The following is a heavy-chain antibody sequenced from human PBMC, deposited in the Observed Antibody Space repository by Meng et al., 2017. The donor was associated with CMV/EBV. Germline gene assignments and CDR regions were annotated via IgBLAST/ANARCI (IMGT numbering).Heavy chain of an antibody. D-gene: IGHD3-3*01. CDR2: IWYDGSNK. J-gene: IGHJ6*02. CDR3: AKVRRVVTKGSDYGMDV. Sequence: GESLKISCAASGFTFSSYGMHWVRQAPGKGLEWVAVIWYDGSNKYYADSAKGRFTISRDNSKNTLYLQMNSLRAEDTAVYYCAKVRRVVTKGSDYGMDVWAQGTTVTVSS. V-gene: IGHV3-33*06. CDR1: GFTFSSYG.